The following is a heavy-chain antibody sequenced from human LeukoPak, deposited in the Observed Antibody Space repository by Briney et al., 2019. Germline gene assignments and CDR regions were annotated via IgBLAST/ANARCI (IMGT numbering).Heavy chain of an antibody. CDR3: ARDLSDYGSGSYPVGIDY. V-gene: IGHV1-18*01. D-gene: IGHD3-10*01. J-gene: IGHJ4*02. CDR2: ISAYNGNT. CDR1: GYTFTSYG. Sequence: ASVKVSCKASGYTFTSYGISWVRQAPGQGLEWMGWISAYNGNTNYAQKLQGRVTMTTDTSTSTAYMELRSLRSDDTAVNYCARDLSDYGSGSYPVGIDYWGQGTLVTVSS.